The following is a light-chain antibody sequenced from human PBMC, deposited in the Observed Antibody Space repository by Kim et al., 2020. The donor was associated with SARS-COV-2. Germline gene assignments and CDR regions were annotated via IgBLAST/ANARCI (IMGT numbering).Light chain of an antibody. Sequence: GQRVTISCSGGSSDIGNNYVSWYQKLPGAAPKLLIYSDSLRPSGVPDRFSGSKSGTSASLAISALRSEDEGDYYCATWDDTLSGPVFGEGTQLTVL. CDR2: SDS. CDR3: ATWDDTLSGPV. V-gene: IGLV1-47*02. CDR1: SSDIGNNY. J-gene: IGLJ2*01.